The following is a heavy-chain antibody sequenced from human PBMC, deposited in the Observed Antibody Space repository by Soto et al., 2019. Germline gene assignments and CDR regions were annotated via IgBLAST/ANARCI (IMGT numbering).Heavy chain of an antibody. J-gene: IGHJ3*02. CDR3: ARLPYYDTPPVTFDI. V-gene: IGHV4-59*01. CDR1: GGSISSNY. Sequence: SETLSLTCTVSGGSISSNYWTWIRQPPGKGLEWIGYVYNSGSTNYNPSLKSRVTISEDTSKSQFSLKVNSMTAADTAVYYCARLPYYDTPPVTFDIWGQGAMVTVSS. D-gene: IGHD3-22*01. CDR2: VYNSGST.